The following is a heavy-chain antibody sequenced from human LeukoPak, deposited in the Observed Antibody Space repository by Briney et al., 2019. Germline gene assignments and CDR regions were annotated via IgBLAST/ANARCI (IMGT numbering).Heavy chain of an antibody. CDR1: GGSFNGYY. J-gene: IGHJ4*02. CDR3: ARRLVDSGASQVSDH. D-gene: IGHD2-15*01. CDR2: INDSGVT. V-gene: IGHV4-34*01. Sequence: PSETLSLTCAVYGGSFNGYYWSWIRQSPGEGLEWIGEINDSGVTNCNPSLESRVVLSVDTSKNQFSLRLSSATAADTAVYYCARRLVDSGASQVSDHWGQGTLVTVSS.